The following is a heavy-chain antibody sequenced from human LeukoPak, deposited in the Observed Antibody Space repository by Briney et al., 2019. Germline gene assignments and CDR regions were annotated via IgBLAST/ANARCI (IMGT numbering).Heavy chain of an antibody. J-gene: IGHJ4*02. V-gene: IGHV4-34*01. CDR3: ATAPIGVGDY. Sequence: SETLSLTCAVYVGSFSNYYWSWIRQPPGKGLEWIGEINHSGSTNYNPSLKSRVTISVDTSKSQFSLNLTSVTAADTAVYCCATAPIGVGDYWGQGTLVTVSS. D-gene: IGHD2-15*01. CDR1: VGSFSNYY. CDR2: INHSGST.